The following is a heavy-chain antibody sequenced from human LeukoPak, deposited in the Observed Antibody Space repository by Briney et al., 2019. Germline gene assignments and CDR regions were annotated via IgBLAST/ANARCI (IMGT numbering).Heavy chain of an antibody. V-gene: IGHV4-39*01. CDR3: ARHEWGITNAFDI. Sequence: SETLSLTSTVSGGSFSISDYYSGWIRQPPGKGLEWIGSIYYSGTTYYNPSLKSRVTISVDTSKKQFSLKLRSVTAADTAVYYCARHEWGITNAFDIWGQGTMVTVSS. J-gene: IGHJ3*02. CDR2: IYYSGTT. D-gene: IGHD1-14*01. CDR1: GGSFSISDYY.